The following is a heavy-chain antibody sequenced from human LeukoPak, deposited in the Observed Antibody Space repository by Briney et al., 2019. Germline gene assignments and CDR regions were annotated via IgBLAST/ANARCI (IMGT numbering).Heavy chain of an antibody. CDR2: IYPGDSNT. Sequence: GEPLKISCKGSGYSFTSYWIGWVRQMPGKGLEWMGIIYPGDSNTRYSPSFQGQVTISADKSISTAYLQWSSLKASDTAMYYCARTYYYDSSGYYSPPFFDYWGQGTLVTVSS. J-gene: IGHJ4*02. V-gene: IGHV5-51*01. CDR1: GYSFTSYW. CDR3: ARTYYYDSSGYYSPPFFDY. D-gene: IGHD3-22*01.